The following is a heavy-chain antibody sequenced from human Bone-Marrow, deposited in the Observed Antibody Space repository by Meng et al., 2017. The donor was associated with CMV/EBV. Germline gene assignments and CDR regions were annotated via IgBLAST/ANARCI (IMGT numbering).Heavy chain of an antibody. Sequence: GSLRLSCAVYGGSFSGYYWSWIRQPPEKGLEWIGEINHSGSTNYNPSLKSRVTISVDTSKNQFSLKLSSVTAADTAVYYCGIAAAGVEYFQHWGQGTLVTVSS. CDR3: GIAAAGVEYFQH. CDR1: GGSFSGYY. CDR2: INHSGST. D-gene: IGHD6-13*01. V-gene: IGHV4-34*01. J-gene: IGHJ1*01.